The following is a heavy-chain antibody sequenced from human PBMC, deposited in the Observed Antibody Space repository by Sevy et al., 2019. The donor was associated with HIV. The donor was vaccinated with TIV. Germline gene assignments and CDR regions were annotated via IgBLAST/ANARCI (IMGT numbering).Heavy chain of an antibody. D-gene: IGHD6-19*01. CDR3: AKDQGDSSGWYTVWYYYYGMDV. J-gene: IGHJ6*02. CDR2: ISGSGGST. V-gene: IGHV3-23*01. CDR1: GFTFSSYA. Sequence: GGSLRLSCAASGFTFSSYAMSWVHQAPGKGLEWVSAISGSGGSTYYADSVKGRFTISRDNSKNTLYLQMNSLRAEDTAVYYCAKDQGDSSGWYTVWYYYYGMDVWGQGTTVTVSS.